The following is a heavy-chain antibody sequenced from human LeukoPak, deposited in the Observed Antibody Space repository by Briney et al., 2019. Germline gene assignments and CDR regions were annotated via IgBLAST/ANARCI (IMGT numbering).Heavy chain of an antibody. J-gene: IGHJ3*02. CDR1: GVSISSWY. CDR3: ARVGEGAFDI. Sequence: SETLSLTRAVSGVSISSWYRRGIRQPPGKRLEWIGYIYYSGNTNYNPSLRSRITISIDTSKNQFSLRMSSVTAADTAVYYCARVGEGAFDIWGQGTLVTVSS. D-gene: IGHD3-10*01. CDR2: IYYSGNT. V-gene: IGHV4-59*01.